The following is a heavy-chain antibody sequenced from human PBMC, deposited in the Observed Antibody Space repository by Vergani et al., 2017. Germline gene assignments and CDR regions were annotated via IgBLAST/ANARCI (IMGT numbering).Heavy chain of an antibody. CDR2: IIPIPGIA. CDR1: GGTFSSYA. Sequence: QVQLVQSGAEVKKPGSSVKVSCKASGGTFSSYAISWVRQAPGQGLEWMGRIIPIPGIANYAQKFHGRVTITADKSTSTAYMELSSLRSEDTAVYYCARRLAAADYYYYYGMDVWGQGTTVTVSS. D-gene: IGHD6-13*01. CDR3: ARRLAAADYYYYYGMDV. V-gene: IGHV1-69*04. J-gene: IGHJ6*02.